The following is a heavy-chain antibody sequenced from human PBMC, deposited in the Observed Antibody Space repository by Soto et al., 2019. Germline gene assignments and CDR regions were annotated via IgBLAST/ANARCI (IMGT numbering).Heavy chain of an antibody. CDR1: GFNFNSYT. CDR3: ARDCSGGSCYPGGMDV. Sequence: GGSLRLSCAASGFNFNSYTINWVRQAPGKRLEWLSSISSSGYIFSTDSVRGRFTISRDNAKNSVYLQINSLRAEDTAVYFCARDCSGGSCYPGGMDVWGQGTTVTVSS. CDR2: ISSSGYI. J-gene: IGHJ6*02. V-gene: IGHV3-21*01. D-gene: IGHD2-15*01.